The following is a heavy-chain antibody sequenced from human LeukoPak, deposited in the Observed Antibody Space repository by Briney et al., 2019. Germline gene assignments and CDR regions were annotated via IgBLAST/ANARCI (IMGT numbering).Heavy chain of an antibody. D-gene: IGHD2-2*01. CDR3: ARHDSFMPY. CDR2: ISDSGRAT. J-gene: IGHJ4*02. CDR1: GFTFNNYA. V-gene: IGHV3-23*01. Sequence: PGGSLRLSCAASGFTFNNYAMSWVRQAPGKGLEWVSGISDSGRATCYTDSVRGRCTISRDNSKNTVYLQMSNLRAEDTAVYFCARHDSFMPYWGQGSLVTVSS.